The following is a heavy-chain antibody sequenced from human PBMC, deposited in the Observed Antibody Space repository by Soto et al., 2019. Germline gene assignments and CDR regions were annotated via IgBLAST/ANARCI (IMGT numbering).Heavy chain of an antibody. CDR2: ISTYNGNT. CDR3: ARKDVLVPSAMYY. CDR1: GYTFTAFG. J-gene: IGHJ4*02. D-gene: IGHD2-2*01. Sequence: QVQLVQSGAEVKKPGASVNVSCKASGYTFTAFGIGWVRQAPGQGLEWMGWISTYNGNTNYAQKLQGRVTMTMDTSTNTAYMELRSLRSDDTAVYYFARKDVLVPSAMYYWGQGTLFTVSS. V-gene: IGHV1-18*01.